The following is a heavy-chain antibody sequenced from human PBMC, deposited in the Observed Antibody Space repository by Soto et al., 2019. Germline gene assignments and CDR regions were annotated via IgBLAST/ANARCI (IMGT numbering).Heavy chain of an antibody. CDR1: GGSFSGYY. D-gene: IGHD5-18*01. CDR3: ARKGGYSYGYYYYYYYGMDV. J-gene: IGHJ6*02. V-gene: IGHV4-34*01. CDR2: INHSGST. Sequence: SETLSLTCAVYGGSFSGYYWSWIRQPPGKGLEWIGEINHSGSTNYNPSLKSRVTISVDTSKNQFSLKLSSVTAADTAVYYRARKGGYSYGYYYYYYYGMDVWGQGTTVT.